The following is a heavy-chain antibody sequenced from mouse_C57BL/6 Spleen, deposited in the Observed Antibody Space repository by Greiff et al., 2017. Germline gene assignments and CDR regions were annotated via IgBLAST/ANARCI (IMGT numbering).Heavy chain of an antibody. Sequence: VHLQHSGAALVRPGASVKLSCTASGFNIKDYYMHWVKQRPEQGLEWIGRIDPEDGDTEYAPKFQGKATMTADTSSNTAYLQLSSLTSEDTVLYYSTIYGLLSEFAYWGQGTLVTVSA. D-gene: IGHD2-10*01. CDR2: IDPEDGDT. V-gene: IGHV14-1*01. CDR3: TIYGLLSEFAY. CDR1: GFNIKDYY. J-gene: IGHJ3*01.